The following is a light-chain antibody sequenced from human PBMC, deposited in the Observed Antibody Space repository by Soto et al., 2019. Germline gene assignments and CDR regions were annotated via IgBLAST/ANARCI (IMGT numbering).Light chain of an antibody. V-gene: IGLV2-11*01. CDR1: SSDVGGYNY. CDR2: DVT. Sequence: QSALTQPRSVSGSPGQSVTISCTGTSSDVGGYNYVSWYQQHPGKAPKLMIYDVTTRPSGVPDRFSGSKSGNTASLTISGLQAEDEADYYCCSYAGSYGLLFGGGTKLTVL. CDR3: CSYAGSYGLL. J-gene: IGLJ3*02.